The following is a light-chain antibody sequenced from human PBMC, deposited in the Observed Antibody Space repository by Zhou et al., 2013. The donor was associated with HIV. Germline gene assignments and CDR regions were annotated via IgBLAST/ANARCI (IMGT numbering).Light chain of an antibody. CDR2: GTS. Sequence: EIVLTQSPAILSLSPGQRATLSCRASHNVNRNLAWYQQRPGQAPRLLIYGTSNRATGIPARFSGSGSGTDFTLTISSLEPGDSAIYYCQQRSNWPPDAFGQGTKLEIK. CDR3: QQRSNWPPDA. CDR1: HNVNRN. V-gene: IGKV3-11*01. J-gene: IGKJ2*01.